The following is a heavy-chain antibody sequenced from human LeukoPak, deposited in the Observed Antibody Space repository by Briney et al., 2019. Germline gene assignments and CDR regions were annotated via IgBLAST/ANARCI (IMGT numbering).Heavy chain of an antibody. CDR1: GGTLSSYA. CDR3: AREIPLLGYCSSTSCYSYYFDY. V-gene: IGHV1-69*13. D-gene: IGHD2-2*01. J-gene: IGHJ4*02. CDR2: IIPIFGTA. Sequence: SVKVSCKASGGTLSSYAISWVRQAPGQGLEWMGGIIPIFGTANYAQKFQGRVTITADESTSTAYMELSSLRSEDTAVYYCAREIPLLGYCSSTSCYSYYFDYWGQGTLVTVSS.